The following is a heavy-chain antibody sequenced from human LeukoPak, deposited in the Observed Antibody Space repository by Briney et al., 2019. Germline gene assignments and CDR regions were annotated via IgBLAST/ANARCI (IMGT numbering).Heavy chain of an antibody. CDR1: GFTFDDYA. CDR2: ISWNSGSI. J-gene: IGHJ3*02. D-gene: IGHD6-6*01. Sequence: GGSLRLSCAASGFTFDDYAMHWVRQAPGKGLEWVSGISWNSGSIGYADSVKGRFTISRDNAKNSLYLQMNSLRAEDTALYDCAKDRDSSSHDAFDIWGQGTMVTVSS. V-gene: IGHV3-9*01. CDR3: AKDRDSSSHDAFDI.